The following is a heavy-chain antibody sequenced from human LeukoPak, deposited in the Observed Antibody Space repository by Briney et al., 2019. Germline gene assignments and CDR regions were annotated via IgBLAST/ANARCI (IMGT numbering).Heavy chain of an antibody. J-gene: IGHJ4*02. CDR2: IKQDGSET. V-gene: IGHV3-7*05. D-gene: IGHD6-19*01. CDR3: ARLGGWYFDY. Sequence: QPGGSLRLSCAASGFTFNNYWMSWVRQAPGEGLEWVANIKQDGSETYHVDSVQGRFTISRDNTKNSLYLQMNSLRAEDTAVYYCARLGGWYFDYWGQGTLVTVSS. CDR1: GFTFNNYW.